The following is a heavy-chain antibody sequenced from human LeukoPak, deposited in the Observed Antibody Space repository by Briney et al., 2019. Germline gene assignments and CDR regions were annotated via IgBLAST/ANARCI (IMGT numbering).Heavy chain of an antibody. V-gene: IGHV1/OR15-1*01. D-gene: IGHD6-13*01. CDR1: GYIFTDYY. CDR3: ARVTGYVMEDYFDY. J-gene: IGHJ4*02. Sequence: ASVKVSCKASGYIFTDYYMHWVRQAPGQERGWMGRSNPNSGSTNYAQKLQGRVTMTSDTSISTDYTELSSLRSEDTATYYFARVTGYVMEDYFDYWGQGTLVTVS. CDR2: SNPNSGST.